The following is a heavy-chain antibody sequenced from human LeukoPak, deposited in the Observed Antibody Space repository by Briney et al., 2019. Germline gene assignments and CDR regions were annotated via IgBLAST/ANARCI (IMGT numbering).Heavy chain of an antibody. J-gene: IGHJ4*02. V-gene: IGHV3-74*01. CDR3: PRDLERYFFDY. D-gene: IGHD1-1*01. CDR2: INSDGSRT. Sequence: GGALRLSCAASGFTFSSYWMHWVRQAPGRGVGWVSRINSDGSRTNYAGTVKGRFTIYRDKAKKNLYLQMNKLRDGDTAVYYCPRDLERYFFDYWGQGTLVTVSS. CDR1: GFTFSSYW.